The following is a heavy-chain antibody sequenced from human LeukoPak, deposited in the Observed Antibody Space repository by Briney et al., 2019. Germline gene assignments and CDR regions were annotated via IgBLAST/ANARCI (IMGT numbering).Heavy chain of an antibody. Sequence: SQTLSLTCTVSGGSISSGGYYWSWIRQHPGKGLEWIGYIYYSGSTYYNPSLKSRVTISVDTSKNQFSLKLSSVTAADTAVYYCARGPRGGYYGSGIYNWFDPWGQGTLVTVSS. V-gene: IGHV4-31*03. CDR1: GGSISSGGYY. D-gene: IGHD3-10*01. CDR2: IYYSGST. J-gene: IGHJ5*02. CDR3: ARGPRGGYYGSGIYNWFDP.